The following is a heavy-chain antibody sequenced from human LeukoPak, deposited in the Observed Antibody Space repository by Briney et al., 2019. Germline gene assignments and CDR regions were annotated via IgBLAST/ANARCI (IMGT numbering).Heavy chain of an antibody. CDR1: GFTFSSYS. J-gene: IGHJ5*02. D-gene: IGHD4-17*01. CDR2: ISSSSYI. CDR3: ARVMTTVTNGWFDP. Sequence: GGSLRLSCAASGFTFSSYSVNWVRQTPGKGLEWVSSISSSSYIYYADSVKGRFTISRDNAKNSLYLQMNSLRAEDTAVYYCARVMTTVTNGWFDPWGQGTLVTVSS. V-gene: IGHV3-21*01.